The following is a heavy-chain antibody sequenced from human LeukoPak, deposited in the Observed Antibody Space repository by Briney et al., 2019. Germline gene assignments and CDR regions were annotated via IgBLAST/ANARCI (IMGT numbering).Heavy chain of an antibody. J-gene: IGHJ4*02. CDR1: GFTFSSYA. V-gene: IGHV3-23*01. CDR2: ISGSGGST. Sequence: GGSLRLSCAASGFTFSSYAMSWVRQAPGKGLEWVSAISGSGGSTYYADSVKGRFTISRDNSKNTLYLQMNSLRAEDTAVYYCAKDLWGCDSSGSFGYWGQGTLVTVSS. CDR3: AKDLWGCDSSGSFGY. D-gene: IGHD3-22*01.